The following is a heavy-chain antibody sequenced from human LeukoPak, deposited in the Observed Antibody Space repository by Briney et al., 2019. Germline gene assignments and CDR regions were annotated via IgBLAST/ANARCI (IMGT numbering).Heavy chain of an antibody. D-gene: IGHD3-22*01. Sequence: SVKVSCKASGGTFSSYAISWVRQAPGQGLEWMGRIIPILGIANYAQKFQGRVTITADKSTSTAYMELSSLRSEDTAVYYCARDYDSSGYYVYWGQETLVTVSS. CDR1: GGTFSSYA. CDR2: IIPILGIA. J-gene: IGHJ4*02. CDR3: ARDYDSSGYYVY. V-gene: IGHV1-69*04.